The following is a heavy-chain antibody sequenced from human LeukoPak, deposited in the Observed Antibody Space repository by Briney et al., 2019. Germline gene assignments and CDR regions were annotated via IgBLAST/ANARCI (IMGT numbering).Heavy chain of an antibody. CDR3: AREDYGDSYFDY. J-gene: IGHJ4*02. V-gene: IGHV3-30-3*01. Sequence: GGSLRLSCAASGFTSSSYAMHWVRQAPGKGLEWVAVISYDGSNKYYADSVKGRFTISRDNSKNTLYLQMNSLRAEDTAVYYCAREDYGDSYFDYWGQGTLVTVSS. CDR1: GFTSSSYA. CDR2: ISYDGSNK. D-gene: IGHD4-17*01.